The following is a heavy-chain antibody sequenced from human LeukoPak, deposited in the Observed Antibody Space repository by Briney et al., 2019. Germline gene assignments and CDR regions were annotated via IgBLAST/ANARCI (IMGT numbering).Heavy chain of an antibody. CDR3: ASSEYQLLMVAFDY. CDR1: GGTFSSYA. Sequence: SVKVSCKASGGTFSSYAISWVRQAPGQGLEWMGGIIPIFGTANYAQKFQGRVTITADESTSTAYMELSSLRSEGTAVYYCASSEYQLLMVAFDYWGQGTLVTDSS. CDR2: IIPIFGTA. V-gene: IGHV1-69*13. J-gene: IGHJ4*02. D-gene: IGHD2-2*01.